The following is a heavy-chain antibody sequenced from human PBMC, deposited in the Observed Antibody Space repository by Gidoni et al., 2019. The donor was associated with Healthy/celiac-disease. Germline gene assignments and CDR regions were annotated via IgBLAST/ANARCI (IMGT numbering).Heavy chain of an antibody. V-gene: IGHV3-23*01. D-gene: IGHD1-26*01. CDR3: AKVGRIGVGATPFDY. CDR1: GFTFSSYA. CDR2: ISGSGGST. J-gene: IGHJ4*02. Sequence: EVQLLESGGGLVQPAGSLRLSCAASGFTFSSYAMSWVRQAPGKGLEWVSAISGSGGSTYYADSVKGRFTISRDNSKNTLYLQMNSLRAEDTAVYYCAKVGRIGVGATPFDYWGQGTLVTVSS.